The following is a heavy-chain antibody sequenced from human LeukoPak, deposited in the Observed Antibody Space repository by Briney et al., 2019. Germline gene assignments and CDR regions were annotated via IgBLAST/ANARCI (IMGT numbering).Heavy chain of an antibody. V-gene: IGHV1-8*01. CDR3: ARAAAGTTPNYYYYYMDV. Sequence: ASVKVSCKASGYTFTSYDINWVRQATGQGLEWMGWMNPNSGNTGYAQKFQGRVTMTRNTSISTAYMELSSLRSEDTAVYYCARAAAGTTPNYYYYYMDVWGKGTTVTISS. J-gene: IGHJ6*03. CDR1: GYTFTSYD. D-gene: IGHD6-13*01. CDR2: MNPNSGNT.